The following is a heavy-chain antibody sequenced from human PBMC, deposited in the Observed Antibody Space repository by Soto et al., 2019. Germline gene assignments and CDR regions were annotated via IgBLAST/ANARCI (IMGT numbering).Heavy chain of an antibody. CDR1: GEYIRSTNW. Sequence: LETKSLTCTVSGEYIRSTNWWTRVRKPPGKGLEWIGEIYHSGSTNYNPSLKSRVTISVDTSKNQFSLKLSSVTAADTAVYYCARSGYSGYVFAFDIWGQGTMVTVSS. CDR3: ARSGYSGYVFAFDI. V-gene: IGHV4-4*02. CDR2: IYHSGST. J-gene: IGHJ3*02. D-gene: IGHD5-12*01.